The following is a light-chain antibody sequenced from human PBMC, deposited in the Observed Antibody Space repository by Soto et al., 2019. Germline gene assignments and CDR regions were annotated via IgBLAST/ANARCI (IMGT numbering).Light chain of an antibody. CDR2: DAS. CDR3: QHRSKWGPFT. Sequence: EIVLTQSPATLSLSPGERATLSCRASQSVSSYLAWYQQKPGQAPRLLIYDASNRATGIPARFSGSGSGTDFTLTISSLEPEDFAVYYCQHRSKWGPFTFGGGTKVEIK. V-gene: IGKV3-11*01. J-gene: IGKJ4*01. CDR1: QSVSSY.